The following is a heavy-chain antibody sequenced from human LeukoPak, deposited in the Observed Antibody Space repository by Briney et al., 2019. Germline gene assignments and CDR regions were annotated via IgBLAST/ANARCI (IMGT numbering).Heavy chain of an antibody. CDR1: GVHLSERR. CDR3: ATYVNWVAGDV. V-gene: IGHV3-7*01. Sequence: PGGSLRLSCGAPGVHLSERRMGWGRQAPGKGLEWVANMNQDGTDISHVDSVKGRFNISRDNAKNSLYLQMNSLRVEDTAVYYCATYVNWVAGDVWGQGTTVSVSS. D-gene: IGHD1-1*01. J-gene: IGHJ6*02. CDR2: MNQDGTDI.